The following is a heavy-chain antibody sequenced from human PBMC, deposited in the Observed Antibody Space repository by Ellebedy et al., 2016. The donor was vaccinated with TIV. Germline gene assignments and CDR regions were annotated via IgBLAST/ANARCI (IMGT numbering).Heavy chain of an antibody. CDR3: ARHERRLHLFDY. CDR1: GGSISSYY. CDR2: IYYSGST. Sequence: SETLSLTCTVSGGSISSYYWSWIRQPPGKGLEWIGYIYYSGSTNYNPSLKSRVTISVDTSKNQFSLKLSSVTAADTAVYYCARHERRLHLFDYWGQGTLVTVSS. J-gene: IGHJ4*02. V-gene: IGHV4-59*08.